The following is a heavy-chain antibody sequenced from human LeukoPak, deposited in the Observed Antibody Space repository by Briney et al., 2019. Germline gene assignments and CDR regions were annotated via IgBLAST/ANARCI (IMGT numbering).Heavy chain of an antibody. J-gene: IGHJ4*02. V-gene: IGHV3-7*01. CDR3: ARYFDNTAYSWRRFDY. Sequence: GGSLRLSCVGSGFVFRQAWMSWVRQAPGKGPEWLATIRQDGGDKWYVDSVRGRFTISRDNAKNSLFLQMNSLRAEDTAVYYCARYFDNTAYSWRRFDYWGQGALVTVSS. CDR2: IRQDGGDK. D-gene: IGHD2-21*02. CDR1: GFVFRQAW.